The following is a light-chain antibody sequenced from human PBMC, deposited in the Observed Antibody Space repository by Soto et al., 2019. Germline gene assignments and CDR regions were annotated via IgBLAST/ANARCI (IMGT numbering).Light chain of an antibody. CDR3: QHYNSYSEA. CDR1: QSISW. V-gene: IGKV1-5*01. CDR2: DIS. J-gene: IGKJ1*01. Sequence: DIQMTQSPSTLSASVGDTVTITCRASQSISWLAWYQQKPGKAPKLLIHDISGLETGVPSRFSGSGSGTEFTLTISSLQPDDFATYYCQHYNSYSEAFGQGTKVELK.